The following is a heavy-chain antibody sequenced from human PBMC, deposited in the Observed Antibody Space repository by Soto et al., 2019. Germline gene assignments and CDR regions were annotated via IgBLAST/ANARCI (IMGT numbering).Heavy chain of an antibody. CDR2: IIPMFSSA. D-gene: IGHD3-3*01. Sequence: ALVKVSRKAAGCCFSSFVFGGLRQAHGQGLEWMGGIIPMFSSANYAQEFLGRVTFTADDSTSTAYMEISGPTFEDTAFYYCAVSLYGVVLHYYNRMDVWGQGTSVTVSS. J-gene: IGHJ6*02. V-gene: IGHV1-69*13. CDR1: GCCFSSFV. CDR3: AVSLYGVVLHYYNRMDV.